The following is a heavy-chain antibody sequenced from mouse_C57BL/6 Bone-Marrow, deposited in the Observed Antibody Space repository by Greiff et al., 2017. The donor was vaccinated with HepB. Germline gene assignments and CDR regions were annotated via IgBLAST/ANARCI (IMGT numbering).Heavy chain of an antibody. CDR3: ARPSGTFEFAY. D-gene: IGHD1-3*01. Sequence: VQLQQPGAELLMPGASVKLSCKASGYTFTSYWMHWVKQRPGQGLEWIGEIDPSDSYTNYNQKFKGKSTLTVDKSSSTAYMQLSSLTSEDSAVYYCARPSGTFEFAYRGQGNLVPVFA. CDR1: GYTFTSYW. V-gene: IGHV1-69*01. CDR2: IDPSDSYT. J-gene: IGHJ3*01.